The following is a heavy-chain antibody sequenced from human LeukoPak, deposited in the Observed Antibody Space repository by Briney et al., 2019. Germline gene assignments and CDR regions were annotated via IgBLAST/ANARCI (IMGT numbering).Heavy chain of an antibody. V-gene: IGHV1-3*04. CDR2: INTGNGNT. Sequence: ASVKVSCKASGYTFTSYAMHWVRQAPGQRLEWMGWINTGNGNTKYSQKFQGRVTITRDTSASTAYMELSSLRSEDTAVYYCARVKAQQWLVLWYWGQGTLVTVSS. D-gene: IGHD6-19*01. CDR3: ARVKAQQWLVLWY. CDR1: GYTFTSYA. J-gene: IGHJ4*02.